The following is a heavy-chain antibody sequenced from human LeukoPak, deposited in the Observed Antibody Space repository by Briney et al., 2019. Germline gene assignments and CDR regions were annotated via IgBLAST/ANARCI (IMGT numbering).Heavy chain of an antibody. CDR3: STDSPTGFDH. J-gene: IGHJ4*02. V-gene: IGHV4-59*01. CDR2: IYHTGST. Sequence: SETLSLTCTVSGASIRSYYWSWTRQTPGKGLEWLGYIYHTGSTKYNPSLKSRVTISIDTSKNHFSLTLTSVTAADTAVYYCSTDSPTGFDHWGQGALVTVSS. D-gene: IGHD2-8*02. CDR1: GASIRSYY.